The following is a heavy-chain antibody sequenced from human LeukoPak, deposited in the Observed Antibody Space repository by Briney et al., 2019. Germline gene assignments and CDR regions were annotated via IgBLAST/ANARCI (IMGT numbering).Heavy chain of an antibody. CDR2: ISSSSSYT. D-gene: IGHD4-17*01. V-gene: IGHV3-11*06. J-gene: IGHJ4*02. Sequence: GGSLRLSCAASGFTFSDYYMSWIRQAPGKGLEWVSYISSSSSYTNYADPVRGRFTISRDNAENSLYLQMNSLRAEDTAVYYCARTGGTTVTTKFDYWGQGTLVTVSS. CDR1: GFTFSDYY. CDR3: ARTGGTTVTTKFDY.